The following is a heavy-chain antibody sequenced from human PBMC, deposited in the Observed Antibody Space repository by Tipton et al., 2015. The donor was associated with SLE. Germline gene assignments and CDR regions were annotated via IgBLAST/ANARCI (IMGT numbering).Heavy chain of an antibody. Sequence: QSGPEVKKPRSSVKVSCKASGGTFSSYAISWVRQAPGQGLEWMGGIIPIFGTANYAQKFQGRVTMTTDTSTSTAYMELRSLTSDDTAVYYCARDRRSYYDYYYGMDVWGQGTTVTVSS. CDR3: ARDRRSYYDYYYGMDV. J-gene: IGHJ6*02. CDR2: IIPIFGTA. D-gene: IGHD1-26*01. V-gene: IGHV1-69*05. CDR1: GGTFSSYA.